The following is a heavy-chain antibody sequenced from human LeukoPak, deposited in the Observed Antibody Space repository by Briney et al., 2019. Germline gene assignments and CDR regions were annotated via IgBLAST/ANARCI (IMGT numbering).Heavy chain of an antibody. CDR3: ARRPGYCPNGVCYKRNWFDP. CDR2: IYHSGST. D-gene: IGHD2-8*01. Sequence: PSETLSLTCTVSGYSISSGYYWGWIRQPPGKGLEWIGSIYHSGSTYYNPSLKSRVTISVDTSNNQFSLKLSSVTAADTAVYYCARRPGYCPNGVCYKRNWFDPWGQGTLVTVSS. J-gene: IGHJ5*02. V-gene: IGHV4-38-2*02. CDR1: GYSISSGYY.